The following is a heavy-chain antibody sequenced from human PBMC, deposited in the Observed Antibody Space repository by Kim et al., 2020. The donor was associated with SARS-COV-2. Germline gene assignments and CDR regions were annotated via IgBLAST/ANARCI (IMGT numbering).Heavy chain of an antibody. Sequence: GGSLRLSCAASGFTFSSYAMSWVRQAPGKGLEWVSAISGSGGSTYYADSVKGRFTISRDNSKNTLYLQMNSLRAEDTAVYYCARTRRITMIVVVIKPLFDYWGQGTLVTVSS. CDR1: GFTFSSYA. CDR2: ISGSGGST. J-gene: IGHJ4*02. V-gene: IGHV3-23*01. CDR3: ARTRRITMIVVVIKPLFDY. D-gene: IGHD3-22*01.